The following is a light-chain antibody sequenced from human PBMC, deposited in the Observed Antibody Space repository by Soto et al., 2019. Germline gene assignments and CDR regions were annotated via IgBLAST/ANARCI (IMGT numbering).Light chain of an antibody. V-gene: IGKV4-1*01. CDR1: QSVLYSSNNKNY. Sequence: ILMTQSPVSLAVSLGERATINCKSSQSVLYSSNNKNYLAWYQQKPGQPPKLLIYWSSTRESGVPDRFSGSGSGTDFTLTISSLQDDDVAVYYCQQYYSTPLTFGGGTNVDI. CDR2: WSS. CDR3: QQYYSTPLT. J-gene: IGKJ4*01.